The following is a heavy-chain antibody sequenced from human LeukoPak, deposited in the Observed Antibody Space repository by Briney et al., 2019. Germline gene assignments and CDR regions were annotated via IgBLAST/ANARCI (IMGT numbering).Heavy chain of an antibody. Sequence: GESLRISCTGSRYSFTNYRISWVRPMPRRGLEWMGWIDASDSYTNYSPSFQGHVTISSDKSSTTAYLQWSSLKASDTAIYYCARHVLYSYGPQWWFDPWGQGTLVTVSS. CDR3: ARHVLYSYGPQWWFDP. CDR2: IDASDSYT. D-gene: IGHD5-18*01. V-gene: IGHV5-10-1*01. CDR1: RYSFTNYR. J-gene: IGHJ5*02.